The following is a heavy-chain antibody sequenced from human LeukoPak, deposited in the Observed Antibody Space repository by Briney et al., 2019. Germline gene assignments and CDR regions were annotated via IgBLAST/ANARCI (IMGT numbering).Heavy chain of an antibody. J-gene: IGHJ5*02. CDR1: GDSISSSYYY. V-gene: IGHV4-39*01. CDR2: IYYSGST. CDR3: ARLTYGSGSLS. D-gene: IGHD3-10*01. Sequence: SETLSLTCTVSGDSISSSYYYWGWIRQPPGRGLEWIGSIYYSGSTYYNPSLKSRVTISVDTSKNQFSLKLSSVTAADTAVYYCARLTYGSGSLSWGQGTLVTVSS.